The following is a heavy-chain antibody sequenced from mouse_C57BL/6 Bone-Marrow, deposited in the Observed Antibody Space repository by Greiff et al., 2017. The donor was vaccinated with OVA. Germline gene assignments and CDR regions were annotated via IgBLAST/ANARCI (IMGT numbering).Heavy chain of an antibody. V-gene: IGHV5-9-1*02. D-gene: IGHD1-1*02. CDR3: TRDMGGNYIDD. CDR1: GFTFSSYA. J-gene: IGHJ2*01. Sequence: DVMLVESGEGLVKPGGSLKLSCAASGFTFSSYAMSWVRQTPEKRLEWVAYISSGGDYIYYADTVKGRFTISRDNARNTLYLQMSSLKSEDTAMYYCTRDMGGNYIDDWGQGTTLTVSS. CDR2: ISSGGDYI.